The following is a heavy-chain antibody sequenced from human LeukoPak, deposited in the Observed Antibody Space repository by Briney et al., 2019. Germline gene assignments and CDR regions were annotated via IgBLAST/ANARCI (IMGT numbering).Heavy chain of an antibody. CDR2: IYYSGST. V-gene: IGHV4-61*01. D-gene: IGHD4-17*01. J-gene: IGHJ3*02. CDR1: GGSVSSGSYY. Sequence: SETLSLTCTVSGGSVSSGSYYWSWIRQPPGKGLEWIGYIYYSGSTNYNPSLKSRVTISVDTSKNQFSLKLSSVTAADTAVYYCARSDDYGDYDGAFDIWGQGTMVTVSS. CDR3: ARSDDYGDYDGAFDI.